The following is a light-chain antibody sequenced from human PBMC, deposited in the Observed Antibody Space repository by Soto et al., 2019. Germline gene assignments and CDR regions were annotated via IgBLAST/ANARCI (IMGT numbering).Light chain of an antibody. CDR3: LAYGRGGALL. CDR1: SSDVGGYNY. Sequence: QSVLTQPPSASGSPGQSVTISCTGTSSDVGGYNYVSWYQQHPGKAPKLIISEVSKRPSGVPDRFSGSKSGNTASLTISGLQSEDDADYYCLAYGRGGALLFGGGTKVTVL. J-gene: IGLJ3*02. V-gene: IGLV2-8*01. CDR2: EVS.